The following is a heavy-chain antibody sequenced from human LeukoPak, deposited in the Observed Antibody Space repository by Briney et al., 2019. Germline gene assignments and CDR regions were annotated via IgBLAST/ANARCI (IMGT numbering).Heavy chain of an antibody. CDR1: GFIFSSYA. J-gene: IGHJ6*02. CDR3: AKDRVSSPPEYDGMDV. D-gene: IGHD6-13*01. CDR2: VSGSGGTT. Sequence: GGSLRLSCAASGFIFSSYAMSWVRQAPGKGLEWASAVSGSGGTTYYADSVKGRFTISRDNSKNTLYLQMNSLRAEDTAVYYCAKDRVSSPPEYDGMDVWGQGTTVTVSS. V-gene: IGHV3-23*01.